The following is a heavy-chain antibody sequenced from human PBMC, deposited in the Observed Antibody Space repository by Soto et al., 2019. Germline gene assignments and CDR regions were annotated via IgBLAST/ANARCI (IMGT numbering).Heavy chain of an antibody. D-gene: IGHD5-12*01. Sequence: PSETLSLTCTVSGGSISSYYWSWIRQPPGKGLEWIGYIYYSGSTNYNPSLKSRVTISVDTSKNQFSLKLSSVTAADTAVYYCARGVYSGYDSSWFDPWGQGTLVTVSS. V-gene: IGHV4-59*01. J-gene: IGHJ5*02. CDR2: IYYSGST. CDR1: GGSISSYY. CDR3: ARGVYSGYDSSWFDP.